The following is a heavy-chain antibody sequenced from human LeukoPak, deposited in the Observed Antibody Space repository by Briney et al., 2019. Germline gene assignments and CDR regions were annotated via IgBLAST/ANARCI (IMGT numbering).Heavy chain of an antibody. CDR3: ATSWVVAGIGTYYGMDV. V-gene: IGHV1-24*01. Sequence: ASVKVSCKVSGYTLTELSMHWVRQAPGKGLEWLGGFDPEDGETIYAQKFQGRVTMTEDTSTDTAYMELSSLRSEDTAVYYCATSWVVAGIGTYYGMDVWGKGTTVTVSS. J-gene: IGHJ6*04. CDR1: GYTLTELS. D-gene: IGHD6-19*01. CDR2: FDPEDGET.